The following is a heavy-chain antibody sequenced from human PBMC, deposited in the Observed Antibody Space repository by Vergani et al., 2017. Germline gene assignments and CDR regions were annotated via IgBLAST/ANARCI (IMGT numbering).Heavy chain of an antibody. CDR2: ISWNSGRI. CDR3: ARDKSKRAPAVMGTYYYYMDV. CDR1: GFSFDDYD. Sequence: VQLVESGGGLVKPGRSLRLSCAASGFSFDDYDMHWVRQAPGKGLEWVSGISWNSGRIVYADSVQGRFTISRDNSKNTLYLEMESLRVEDTAVYFCARDKSKRAPAVMGTYYYYMDVWGKGTKVTVSS. V-gene: IGHV3-9*01. D-gene: IGHD3-16*01. J-gene: IGHJ6*03.